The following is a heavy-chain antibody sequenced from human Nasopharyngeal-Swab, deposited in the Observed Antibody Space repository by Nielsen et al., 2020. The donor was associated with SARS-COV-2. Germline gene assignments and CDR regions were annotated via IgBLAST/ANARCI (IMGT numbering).Heavy chain of an antibody. V-gene: IGHV3-74*01. CDR1: GFTFSSYW. CDR3: ARSGSAMDV. J-gene: IGHJ6*02. Sequence: GESLKISCAASGFTFSSYWMHWVRQAPGKGLVWVSRINPDGSSTDYAGSVKGRFTISRDNAKNTLYLQMSSLRAEETAVYYCARSGSAMDVWGQGTTVTVSS. CDR2: INPDGSST.